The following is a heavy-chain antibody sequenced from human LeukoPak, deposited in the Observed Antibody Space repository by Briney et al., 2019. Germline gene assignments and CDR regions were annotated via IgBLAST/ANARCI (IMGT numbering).Heavy chain of an antibody. D-gene: IGHD6-13*01. CDR1: GFTFSS. CDR2: ISSSSDYI. CDR3: ARDRSGSWYAFDI. Sequence: GGSLRLSCAASGFTFSSMNRVRQAPGKGLEWVSFISSSSDYIYYADSVKGRFTISRDNAKNSLYLQMNSLRAEDTAVYYCARDRSGSWYAFDIWGQGTMVTVSS. J-gene: IGHJ3*02. V-gene: IGHV3-21*06.